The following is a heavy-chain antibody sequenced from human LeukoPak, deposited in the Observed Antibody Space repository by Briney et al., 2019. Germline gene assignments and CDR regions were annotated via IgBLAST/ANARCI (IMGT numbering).Heavy chain of an antibody. Sequence: GGPLRLSCAASGFTFSYYWMYWVRQAPGKGPMWVSRISPDGSDTNYADSVKGRFTISRDKAKNMLYLQMNSLKPEDTAVYYCARDLSVPWGQGAPVTVSS. CDR1: GFTFSYYW. J-gene: IGHJ1*01. D-gene: IGHD3-3*01. CDR3: ARDLSVP. CDR2: ISPDGSDT. V-gene: IGHV3-74*01.